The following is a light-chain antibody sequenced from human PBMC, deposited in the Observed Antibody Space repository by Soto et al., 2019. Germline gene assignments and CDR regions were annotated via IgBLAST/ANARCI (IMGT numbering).Light chain of an antibody. Sequence: QSALTQPASVSGSPGQSITISCTGTSSDVGSYNLVSWYQQHPGKAPKLMIREVSKRPSGVSNRFSASKSGNTASLTISGLQAEDEADYYCCSYADSSTYVFGTGTKLTVL. CDR3: CSYADSSTYV. CDR1: SSDVGSYNL. CDR2: EVS. J-gene: IGLJ1*01. V-gene: IGLV2-23*02.